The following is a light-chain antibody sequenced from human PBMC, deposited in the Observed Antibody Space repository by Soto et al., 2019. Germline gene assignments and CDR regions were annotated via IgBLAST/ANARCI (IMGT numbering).Light chain of an antibody. J-gene: IGKJ2*01. CDR2: GAS. Sequence: ESVLTQSPGSLSLSPGETATLSCRASQSIINNYLAWYQQKPGQAPRLLIYGASIRATGVPDRFSGSGSGTDFTLTITRLEAEDFAVYYCQQYGTSTLMYTFGQGTKLGVK. CDR1: QSIINNY. CDR3: QQYGTSTLMYT. V-gene: IGKV3-20*01.